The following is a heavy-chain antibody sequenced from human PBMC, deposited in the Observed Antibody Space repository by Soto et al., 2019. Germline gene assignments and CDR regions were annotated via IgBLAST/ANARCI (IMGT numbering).Heavy chain of an antibody. J-gene: IGHJ5*02. CDR2: ISSNSAYK. V-gene: IGHV3-21*01. Sequence: PGGSLRLSCAASGFTFRSFTMNWVRQAPGKGLEWVSTISSNSAYKYYTDALRGRFTISRDNAKNSLHLQMNSLRAEDTAVYYCTRDASRDSSARGWVDPGGPGTLVTVS. D-gene: IGHD6-13*01. CDR3: TRDASRDSSARGWVDP. CDR1: GFTFRSFT.